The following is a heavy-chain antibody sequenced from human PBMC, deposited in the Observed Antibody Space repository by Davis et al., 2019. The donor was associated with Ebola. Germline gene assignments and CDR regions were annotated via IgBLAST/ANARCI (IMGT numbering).Heavy chain of an antibody. J-gene: IGHJ4*02. CDR3: TIAVAGDDY. Sequence: LSLTCAVYGGSFSGYYWSWIRQPPGKGLEWVSYISSSGSTIYYADSVKGRFTISRDNAKNSLYLQMNSLRAEDTAVYYCTIAVAGDDYWGQGTLVTVSS. CDR2: ISSSGSTI. D-gene: IGHD6-19*01. V-gene: IGHV3-11*01. CDR1: GGSFSGYY.